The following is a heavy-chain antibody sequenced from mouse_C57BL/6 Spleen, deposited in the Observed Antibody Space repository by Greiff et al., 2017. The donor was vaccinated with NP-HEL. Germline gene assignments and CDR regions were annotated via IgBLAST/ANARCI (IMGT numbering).Heavy chain of an antibody. Sequence: VQLQQPGAELVRPGTSVKLSCKASGYTFTSYWLHWVKQRPGQGLEWIGVIDTSDSYTNYNQQFKGKATLTVDTSSSTAYMQLSSLTSEDSAVYYCARENYGSSHWYFDVWGTGTTVTVSS. V-gene: IGHV1-59*01. CDR2: IDTSDSYT. CDR1: GYTFTSYW. J-gene: IGHJ1*03. CDR3: ARENYGSSHWYFDV. D-gene: IGHD1-1*01.